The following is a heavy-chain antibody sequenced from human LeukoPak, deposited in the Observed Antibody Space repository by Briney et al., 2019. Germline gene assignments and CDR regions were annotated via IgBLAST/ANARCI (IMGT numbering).Heavy chain of an antibody. CDR3: ARVVPAAIPIGTAFYYYMDV. CDR2: IIPIFGTT. CDR1: GGTFSSYA. D-gene: IGHD2-2*02. V-gene: IGHV1-69*13. J-gene: IGHJ6*03. Sequence: SVKVSCKASGGTFSSYAISWVRQAPGQGLEWMGGIIPIFGTTNYAQKFQGRVTITADESTSTAYMELSSLRSEDTAVYYCARVVPAAIPIGTAFYYYMDVWGKGTTVTVSS.